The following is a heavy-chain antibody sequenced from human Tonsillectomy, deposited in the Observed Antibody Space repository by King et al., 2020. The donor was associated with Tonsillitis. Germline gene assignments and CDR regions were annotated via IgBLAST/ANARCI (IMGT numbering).Heavy chain of an antibody. D-gene: IGHD2-21*02. V-gene: IGHV1-2*02. J-gene: IGHJ3*02. CDR1: GYTFTGYY. CDR3: ARPNIVLGTTIPDDAFDI. Sequence: QLVQSGAEVKKPGASVKVSCKASGYTFTGYYLHWVRQAPGQGLEWMGWINPDSGGTNYAQKFQGRVTMTRDTSISTAYMELSRLRSDDTAVYYCARPNIVLGTTIPDDAFDIWGQGTMVTVSS. CDR2: INPDSGGT.